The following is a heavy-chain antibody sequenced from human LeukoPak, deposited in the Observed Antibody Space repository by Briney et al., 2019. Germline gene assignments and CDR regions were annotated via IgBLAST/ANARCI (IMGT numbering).Heavy chain of an antibody. V-gene: IGHV4-61*05. Sequence: SETLSLTCAVSGGSISSSSYYWGWIRQPPGTGLEWIGYIYYSGSTNYNPSLKSRVTISVDTSKNQFSLKLSSVTAADTAVYYCSEGYSSGWYGYWGQGTLVTVSS. CDR2: IYYSGST. D-gene: IGHD6-19*01. CDR3: SEGYSSGWYGY. CDR1: GGSISSSSYY. J-gene: IGHJ4*02.